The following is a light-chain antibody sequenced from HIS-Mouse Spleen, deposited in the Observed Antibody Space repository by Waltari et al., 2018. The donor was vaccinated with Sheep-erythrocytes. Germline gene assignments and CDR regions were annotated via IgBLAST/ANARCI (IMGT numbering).Light chain of an antibody. CDR3: CSYAGSYNHV. CDR2: DVS. V-gene: IGLV2-11*01. J-gene: IGLJ1*01. CDR1: SRAVGGYNY. Sequence: QSALTQPRSVSGSPGQSVTISCTGTSRAVGGYNYFSWYQQHPGKAPKLMIYDVSKRPSGVPDRFSGSKSGNTASLTISGLQAEDEADYYCCSYAGSYNHVFATGTKVTVL.